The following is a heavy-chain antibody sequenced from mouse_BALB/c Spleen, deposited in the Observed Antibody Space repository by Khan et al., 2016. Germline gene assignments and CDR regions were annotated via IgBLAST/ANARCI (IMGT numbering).Heavy chain of an antibody. J-gene: IGHJ2*01. V-gene: IGHV5-6-5*01. CDR2: ISSGGNT. D-gene: IGHD1-1*01. CDR1: GFTFSSYA. Sequence: EVELVESGGGLVKPGGSLKLSCAASGFTFSSYAMSWVRQAPEKRLALVASISSGGNTFYPDSLKGRFTISRDNARNILYLQMSSLRAEDPAMYYCTRGVTTVVDYFDYWGQGTTLTVSS. CDR3: TRGVTTVVDYFDY.